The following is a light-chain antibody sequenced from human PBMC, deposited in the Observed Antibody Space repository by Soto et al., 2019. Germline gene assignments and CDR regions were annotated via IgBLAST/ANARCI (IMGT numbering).Light chain of an antibody. CDR1: QSINNW. V-gene: IGKV1-5*01. CDR3: QQYNLYWT. CDR2: DAS. Sequence: DIQMTQSPSTLSASVGERVIMTCRASQSINNWLAWYQQKPGKAPKLLIYDASRLESGVPARFSGSGSGTEFTLTISSLQPDDFATYYCQQYNLYWTFGQGTKVDI. J-gene: IGKJ1*01.